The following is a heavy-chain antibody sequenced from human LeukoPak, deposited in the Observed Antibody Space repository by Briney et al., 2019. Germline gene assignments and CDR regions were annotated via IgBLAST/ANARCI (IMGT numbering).Heavy chain of an antibody. CDR1: GFTVSSNY. CDR3: ARDFAWGSSAADYFDY. D-gene: IGHD6-6*01. J-gene: IGHJ4*02. V-gene: IGHV3-53*01. Sequence: PGGSLRLSCAASGFTVSSNYMSWVRQAPGKGLEWVSVIYSGGSTYYADSVKGRFTISRDNSKNTLYLQMNSLRAEDTAVYYCARDFAWGSSAADYFDYWGQGTLVTVSS. CDR2: IYSGGST.